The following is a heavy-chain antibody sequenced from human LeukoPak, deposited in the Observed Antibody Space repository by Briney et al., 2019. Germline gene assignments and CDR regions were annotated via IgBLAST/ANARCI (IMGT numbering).Heavy chain of an antibody. CDR3: ATDPVGYCSANGCYSVDY. V-gene: IGHV1-8*01. Sequence: RASVKVSCKASGYTFTSYDINWVRQATGQGLEWMGWMNPNSGNTGYAQKFQGRVTMTRNTSISTAYMELSSLRSDDTAVYYCATDPVGYCSANGCYSVDYWGQGTLLTVSS. J-gene: IGHJ4*02. CDR2: MNPNSGNT. D-gene: IGHD2-15*01. CDR1: GYTFTSYD.